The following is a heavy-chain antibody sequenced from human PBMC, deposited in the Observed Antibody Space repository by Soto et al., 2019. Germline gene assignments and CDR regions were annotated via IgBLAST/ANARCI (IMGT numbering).Heavy chain of an antibody. V-gene: IGHV1-46*01. CDR1: GDTFTDYY. CDR3: ARGGHVVVVTAALDY. J-gene: IGHJ4*02. Sequence: QVQLVQSGAEVKKPGASVKVSCKASGDTFTDYYIHWVRQAPGQGLEWMGTVNPSGGHTTYAQHFLGRMTMTRDTSTSTPYMVLPSLTSEDTAIYYCARGGHVVVVTAALDYWGQGTRVTVSS. CDR2: VNPSGGHT. D-gene: IGHD2-21*02.